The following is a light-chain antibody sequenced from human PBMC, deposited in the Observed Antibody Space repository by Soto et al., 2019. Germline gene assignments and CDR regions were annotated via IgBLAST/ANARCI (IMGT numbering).Light chain of an antibody. CDR1: QGIRSY. V-gene: IGKV1-9*01. Sequence: IQLTQSPSSLSASVGDRVTITCRASQGIRSYLACSQQKPGKAPNLLIYAASTLQSGVASRFSGSGSGTAFTLTLSSMQPQDCATYSCQRLNSYPRFGLGTKVAIK. J-gene: IGKJ4*01. CDR2: AAS. CDR3: QRLNSYPR.